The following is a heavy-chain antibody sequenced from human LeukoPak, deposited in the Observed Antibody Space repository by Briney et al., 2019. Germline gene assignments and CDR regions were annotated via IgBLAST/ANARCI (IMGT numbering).Heavy chain of an antibody. Sequence: GGSLRLPCVGTGFNFSDYAMHWVRQVPGTGLEWVSGISYNGGSIAYADSVKGRFTISRDNANHSLHLEMSSLRVEDTALYYCAKDLGYRKYFFYYGMDVWGLGTTVTVSS. CDR2: ISYNGGSI. D-gene: IGHD2/OR15-2a*01. J-gene: IGHJ6*02. CDR3: AKDLGYRKYFFYYGMDV. V-gene: IGHV3-9*01. CDR1: GFNFSDYA.